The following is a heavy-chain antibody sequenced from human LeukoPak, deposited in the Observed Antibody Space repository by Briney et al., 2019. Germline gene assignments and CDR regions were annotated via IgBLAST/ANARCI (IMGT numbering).Heavy chain of an antibody. D-gene: IGHD3-22*01. CDR3: ARRDVSGYYALDH. CDR1: GFSFSSYA. CDR2: ISASGRTT. Sequence: GGSLRPSCAASGFSFSSYAMSWVRQAPGKGLEWVSVISASGRTTYYADSVKGRFTLSRDNSKNTLYLQMNSLRAEDTAVYYCARRDVSGYYALDHWGQGFLVTVSS. J-gene: IGHJ4*02. V-gene: IGHV3-23*01.